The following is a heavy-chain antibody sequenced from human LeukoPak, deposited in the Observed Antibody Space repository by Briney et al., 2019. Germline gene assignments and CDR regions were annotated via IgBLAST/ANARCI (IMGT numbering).Heavy chain of an antibody. CDR3: ARDREKAGDRPFDY. CDR1: GFTFSSYE. Sequence: GGSLRLSCAASGFTFSSYEMNWVRQAPGKGLEWVSYISTSGSGRTTYYADSVKGRFTISRDNSKNTLYLQMNSLRAEDTAVYYCARDREKAGDRPFDYWGQGTLVSVSS. D-gene: IGHD7-27*01. J-gene: IGHJ4*02. V-gene: IGHV3-48*03. CDR2: ISTSGSGRTT.